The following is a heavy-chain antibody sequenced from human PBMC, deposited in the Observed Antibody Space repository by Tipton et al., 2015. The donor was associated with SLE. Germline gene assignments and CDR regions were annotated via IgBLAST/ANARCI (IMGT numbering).Heavy chain of an antibody. CDR2: ISSSGNTI. V-gene: IGHV3-48*03. CDR1: GFTFSSYE. Sequence: SLRLSCVASGFTFSSYEMNWVRQAPGKGLEWVAYISSSGNTIYYADSVKGRFTISRDNTKSSLFLQMSSLRAEDTAVYYCARGGLVTSYYYYMDVWGKGTTVTVSS. CDR3: ARGGLVTSYYYYMDV. D-gene: IGHD3/OR15-3a*01. J-gene: IGHJ6*03.